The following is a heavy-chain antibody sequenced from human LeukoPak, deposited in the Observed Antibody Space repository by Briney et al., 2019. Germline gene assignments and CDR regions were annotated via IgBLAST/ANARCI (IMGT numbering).Heavy chain of an antibody. Sequence: GGSLRLSCAASGFTFSSYAMSWVRQAPGKGLEWVSAISGSGGSTYYADSVKGRFTISRDNSKNTLYLQMNSLRAEDTAVYYRAKGSDYDFWSGRGSYYSYYMDVWGKGTTVTVSS. CDR1: GFTFSSYA. D-gene: IGHD3-3*01. J-gene: IGHJ6*03. CDR2: ISGSGGST. V-gene: IGHV3-23*01. CDR3: AKGSDYDFWSGRGSYYSYYMDV.